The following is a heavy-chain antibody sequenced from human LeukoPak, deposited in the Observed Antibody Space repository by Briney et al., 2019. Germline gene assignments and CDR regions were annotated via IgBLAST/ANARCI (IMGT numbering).Heavy chain of an antibody. V-gene: IGHV4-59*01. D-gene: IGHD3-22*01. CDR3: ARTPIYYFDNSGYYN. CDR2: IYYSGST. CDR1: GGSISSYY. Sequence: SETLSLTCTVSGGSISSYYWSWIRQPPGKGLEWIGYIYYSGSTNYNPSLKSRVTISVDTSKNQFSLRLSSVTAADTAVYYCARTPIYYFDNSGYYNWGQGTLVTVSS. J-gene: IGHJ4*02.